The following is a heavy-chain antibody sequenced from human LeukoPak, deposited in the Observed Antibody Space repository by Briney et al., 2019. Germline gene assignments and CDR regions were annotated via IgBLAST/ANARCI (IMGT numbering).Heavy chain of an antibody. D-gene: IGHD1-26*01. V-gene: IGHV3-48*01. Sequence: GGTLRLSCAASGFTFSSYGMSWVRQAPGKGLEWVSYINSRRSTIFYADSVRGRFTISRDNAKNSLYLQMNSLRAEDTAVYFCARDRPSTSDSGSSTGYYFDYWGQGSLVTVSS. CDR1: GFTFSSYG. CDR2: INSRRSTI. CDR3: ARDRPSTSDSGSSTGYYFDY. J-gene: IGHJ4*02.